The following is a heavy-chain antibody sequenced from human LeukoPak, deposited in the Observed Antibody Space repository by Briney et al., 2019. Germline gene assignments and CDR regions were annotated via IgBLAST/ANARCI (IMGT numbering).Heavy chain of an antibody. CDR1: GYTFTSYD. J-gene: IGHJ4*02. Sequence: ASVTVSCKASGYTFTSYDINWVRQAPGQGLEWMGGIIPIFGTANYAQKFQGRVTITTDESTSTAYMELSSLRSEDTAIYYCARSEGHCSSDACYTLGYWGQGTLVTVSS. D-gene: IGHD2-2*01. CDR2: IIPIFGTA. V-gene: IGHV1-69*05. CDR3: ARSEGHCSSDACYTLGY.